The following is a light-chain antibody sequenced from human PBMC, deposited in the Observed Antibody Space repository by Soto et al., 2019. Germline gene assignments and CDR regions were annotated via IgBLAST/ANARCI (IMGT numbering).Light chain of an antibody. CDR2: DAS. J-gene: IGKJ5*01. CDR3: QEYDGAPPIT. CDR1: QSVSNNY. Sequence: DILFTPSPGTLSLSPGDRATLSLRASQSVSNNYLAWYQQTPGQAPTLLIFDASSRASGTPERFSGSGSGTDFTLTISRLEPEDFAVYYCQEYDGAPPITFGLGTRLEIK. V-gene: IGKV3-20*01.